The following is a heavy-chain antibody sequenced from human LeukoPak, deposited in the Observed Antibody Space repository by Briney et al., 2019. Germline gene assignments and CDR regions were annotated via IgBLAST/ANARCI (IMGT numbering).Heavy chain of an antibody. CDR3: ARDLKDLWSGYSGNWFDP. J-gene: IGHJ5*02. CDR2: IYTSGST. CDR1: GGSISSGSYY. D-gene: IGHD3-3*01. V-gene: IGHV4-61*02. Sequence: SETLSLTGTVSGGSISSGSYYWSWIRQPAGKGLEWIGRIYTSGSTNYNPSLKSRVTISVDTSKNQFSLKLSSVTAADTAVYYCARDLKDLWSGYSGNWFDPWGQGTLVTVSS.